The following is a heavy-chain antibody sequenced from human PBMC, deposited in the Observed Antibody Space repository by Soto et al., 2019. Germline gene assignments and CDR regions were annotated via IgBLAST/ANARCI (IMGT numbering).Heavy chain of an antibody. CDR1: GYSFTSYW. V-gene: IGHV5-51*01. CDR2: IYPGDSDT. J-gene: IGHJ6*02. D-gene: IGHD2-21*02. Sequence: EALKISCKGSGYSFTSYWIGWVRQMPGKGLEWMGIIYPGDSDTRYSPSFQGQVTISADKSISTAYLQWSSLKASDTAMYYCARGYCGGDCYPDYYYYYGMDVWGQGTTVTVSS. CDR3: ARGYCGGDCYPDYYYYYGMDV.